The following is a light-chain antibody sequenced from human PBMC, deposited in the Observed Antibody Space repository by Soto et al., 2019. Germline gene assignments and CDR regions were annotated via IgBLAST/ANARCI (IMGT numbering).Light chain of an antibody. CDR1: SGSVSTSNY. J-gene: IGLJ3*02. Sequence: QTVVTQEPSFSVSPGGTVTLTCGLTSGSVSTSNYPSWYQQTPGQTPRTLIYSTNFRSSGVPDRFSGSILGNKAALTITGAQADVESDYYCVLSLPRGVWEFGGGTKLTVL. V-gene: IGLV8-61*01. CDR3: VLSLPRGVWE. CDR2: STN.